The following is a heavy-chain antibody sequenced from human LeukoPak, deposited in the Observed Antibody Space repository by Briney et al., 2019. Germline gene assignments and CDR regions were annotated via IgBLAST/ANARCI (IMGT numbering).Heavy chain of an antibody. Sequence: SETLSLTCTVSGGSINNYYWSWIRQPPGKGLEWIGEINHSGSTNNNPSLKSRVTISVDTSKNQFSLKLSSVTAADTAVYYCARGQIFNVLRYFDWTADAFDIWGQGTMVTVSS. J-gene: IGHJ3*02. CDR3: ARGQIFNVLRYFDWTADAFDI. CDR2: INHSGST. D-gene: IGHD3-9*01. V-gene: IGHV4-34*01. CDR1: GGSINNYY.